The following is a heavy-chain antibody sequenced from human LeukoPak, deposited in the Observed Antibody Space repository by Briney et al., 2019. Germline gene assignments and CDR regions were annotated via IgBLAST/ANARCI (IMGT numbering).Heavy chain of an antibody. D-gene: IGHD3-22*01. J-gene: IGHJ4*02. CDR2: INSDGSTT. CDR1: GYTFSGYW. V-gene: IGHV3-74*01. CDR3: ARDYDSSGYWDY. Sequence: GGSLRLSCVGSGYTFSGYWMHWVRQVPGKGLVWVSRINSDGSTTAYADSVKGRFTISRDNAKNSLYLQMNSLRAEDTAVYYCARDYDSSGYWDYWGQGTLVTVSS.